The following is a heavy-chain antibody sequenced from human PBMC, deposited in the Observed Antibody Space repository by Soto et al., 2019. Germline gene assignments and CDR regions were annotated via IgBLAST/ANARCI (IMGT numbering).Heavy chain of an antibody. CDR3: ARGSMIVSGLVY. CDR1: GGSFSGYY. J-gene: IGHJ4*02. V-gene: IGHV4-34*01. Sequence: QVQLQQWGAGLLKPSETLSLTCAVYGGSFSGYYWSWIRQPPGKGLEWIGEINHSGSTNYNPSLKSRVTISVDTSKNQFSLKLSSMTAADTAVYYCARGSMIVSGLVYWGQGTLVTVSS. D-gene: IGHD3-22*01. CDR2: INHSGST.